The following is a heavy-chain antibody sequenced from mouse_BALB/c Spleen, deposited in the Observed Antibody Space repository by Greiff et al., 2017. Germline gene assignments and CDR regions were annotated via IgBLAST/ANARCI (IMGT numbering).Heavy chain of an antibody. Sequence: VQLKQSGGDLVKPGGSLNLSCAASGFTFSSYGMSWVRQTPDKRLEWVATISSGGSYTYYQDSVKGRFTIARDNAKNTLYLQMSSLKSEDTAMYYCARQGYLYAMDYWGQGTSVTVSS. CDR3: ARQGYLYAMDY. CDR1: GFTFSSYG. V-gene: IGHV5-6*01. CDR2: ISSGGSYT. D-gene: IGHD5-1*01. J-gene: IGHJ4*01.